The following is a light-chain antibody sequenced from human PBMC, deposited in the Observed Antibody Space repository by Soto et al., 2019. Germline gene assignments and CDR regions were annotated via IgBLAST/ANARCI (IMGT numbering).Light chain of an antibody. Sequence: DIQMTQSPSSLSASVGDRVTITCQASQDISTYLNWYQQKPGKAPKLLIYDASNLETGVPSRFSGSGSGTDFTFTISSLQPEDIATYFCQQYDDFPLTFGPGTKVDIK. V-gene: IGKV1-33*01. CDR1: QDISTY. CDR2: DAS. J-gene: IGKJ3*01. CDR3: QQYDDFPLT.